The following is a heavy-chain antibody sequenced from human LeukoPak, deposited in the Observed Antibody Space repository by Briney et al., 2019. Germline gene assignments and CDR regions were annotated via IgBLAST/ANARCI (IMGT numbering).Heavy chain of an antibody. CDR1: GFTFSGYW. J-gene: IGHJ4*02. CDR2: INTDGSRT. V-gene: IGHV3-74*01. CDR3: ARTYFYESSGYEGY. Sequence: GGSLRLSCAASGFTFSGYWMHWVRQAPGKGLVWVSRINTDGSRTDYADSVKGRFTISRDNAKNTLYLQMNSLRAEDTAVYYCARTYFYESSGYEGYWGQGTLVTVSS. D-gene: IGHD3-22*01.